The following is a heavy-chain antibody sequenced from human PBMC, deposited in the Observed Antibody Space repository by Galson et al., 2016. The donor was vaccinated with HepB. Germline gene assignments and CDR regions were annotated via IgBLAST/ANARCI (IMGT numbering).Heavy chain of an antibody. J-gene: IGHJ4*01. CDR3: TRETPGEWLQPRGFDS. CDR1: GYTFDTYW. D-gene: IGHD3-10*01. CDR2: IYPGDFDI. Sequence: QSGAEVKKPGESLKISCRGSGYTFDTYWIGWVRQMPGKGLEWMGIIYPGDFDIRYSPPFQGQVTISVDKSISTAYLQWSSLTAADTGTYFCTRETPGEWLQPRGFDSWGHGTLVTVSS. V-gene: IGHV5-51*01.